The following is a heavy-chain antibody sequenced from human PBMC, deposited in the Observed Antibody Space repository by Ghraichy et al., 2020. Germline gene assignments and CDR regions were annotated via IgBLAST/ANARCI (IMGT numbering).Heavy chain of an antibody. Sequence: GGSLRLSCAASGFNFSSYGMHWVRQAPGKGLEWVAVIWYDANTKHYADSVKGRFTISRDNSKNILYLEMNSPRAEDTALYYCARYRLTRALLDAVVGWGKGAKVTVS. CDR2: IWYDANTK. V-gene: IGHV3-33*08. J-gene: IGHJ3*01. CDR1: GFNFSSYG. CDR3: ARYRLTRALLDAVVG. D-gene: IGHD2-15*01.